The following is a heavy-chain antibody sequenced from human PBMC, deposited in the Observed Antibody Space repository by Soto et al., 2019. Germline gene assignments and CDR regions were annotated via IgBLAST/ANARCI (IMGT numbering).Heavy chain of an antibody. CDR3: AKFDDDYYYMDV. Sequence: EVQLVESGGGLVQPGGSLRLSCAASGFTFNRYWMHWVRQAPGKGLVWVSRIKNDGSSTTYPDSVKGRFSISRDNGKNTLYLQMNSLRVEDTAVYYCAKFDDDYYYMDVWGKGTTVTVSS. CDR2: IKNDGSST. J-gene: IGHJ6*03. D-gene: IGHD1-1*01. CDR1: GFTFNRYW. V-gene: IGHV3-74*01.